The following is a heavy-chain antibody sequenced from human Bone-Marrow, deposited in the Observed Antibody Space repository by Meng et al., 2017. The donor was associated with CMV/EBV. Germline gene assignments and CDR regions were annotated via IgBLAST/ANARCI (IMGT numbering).Heavy chain of an antibody. Sequence: SLKISCAASGFTFSSYAMHWVRQAPGKGLEWVAVISYDGSNKYYADSVKGRFTISRDNSKNTLYLQMNSLRAEDTAVYYCARDQINSYYDILTGYSLDYWGQGTLVTVSS. CDR2: ISYDGSNK. V-gene: IGHV3-30-3*01. CDR3: ARDQINSYYDILTGYSLDY. D-gene: IGHD3-9*01. J-gene: IGHJ4*02. CDR1: GFTFSSYA.